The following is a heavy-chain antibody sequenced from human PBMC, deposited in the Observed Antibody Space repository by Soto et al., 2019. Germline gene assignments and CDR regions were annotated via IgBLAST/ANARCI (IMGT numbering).Heavy chain of an antibody. CDR1: GFTFSKYD. J-gene: IGHJ4*02. CDR3: ARDGTGWTGGDH. V-gene: IGHV3-33*01. Sequence: GGSLRLSCAASGFTFSKYDMHWVRQAPGKRLEWVAVLWRDGSKVYYADSVKGRFTISRDNSKNTLYLEMNSLRVEDTAVYYCARDGTGWTGGDHWGQGTLVTVSS. CDR2: LWRDGSKV. D-gene: IGHD6-19*01.